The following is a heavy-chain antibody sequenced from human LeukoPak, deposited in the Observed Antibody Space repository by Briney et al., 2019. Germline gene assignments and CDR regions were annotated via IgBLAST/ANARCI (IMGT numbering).Heavy chain of an antibody. D-gene: IGHD4-17*01. CDR1: GYRFTSNW. CDR3: ARVQYGDYSFDY. J-gene: IGHJ4*02. CDR2: IYPGDSDT. Sequence: GESLKISCKGSGYRFTSNWIGWVRQMPGKCLEWMGIIYPGDSDTRYSPSFQGQVTISVDKSISTAYLQWSSLKASDTAMYYCARVQYGDYSFDYWGQGTLVTVSS. V-gene: IGHV5-51*01.